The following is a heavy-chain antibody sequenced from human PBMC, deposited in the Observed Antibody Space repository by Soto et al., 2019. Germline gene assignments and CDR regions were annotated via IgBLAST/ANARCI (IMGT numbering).Heavy chain of an antibody. Sequence: PSETLSLTCTVSGCSISSYYWSWIRQPPGKGLEWIGYIYYSGSTNYNPSLKSRVTISVDTSKNQFSLKLSSVTAADTAVYYCARDRIAAAGTSVWFDPWGQGTLVTVSS. CDR1: GCSISSYY. J-gene: IGHJ5*02. CDR3: ARDRIAAAGTSVWFDP. CDR2: IYYSGST. V-gene: IGHV4-59*01. D-gene: IGHD6-13*01.